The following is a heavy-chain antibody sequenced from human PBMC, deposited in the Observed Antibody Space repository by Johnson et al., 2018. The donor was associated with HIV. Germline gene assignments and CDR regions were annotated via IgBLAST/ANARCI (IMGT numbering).Heavy chain of an antibody. Sequence: QVLLVESGGGVVQPGRSLRLACAASAFTFSNYAMHWVRQAPGKGLEWVAVISYDGSSKYYADSVKGRFTISRDNSKNTLYLQMNSLRAEDTAVYYCARHNAFDIWGQGTMVTVSS. CDR1: AFTFSNYA. V-gene: IGHV3-30-3*01. CDR2: ISYDGSSK. CDR3: ARHNAFDI. J-gene: IGHJ3*02.